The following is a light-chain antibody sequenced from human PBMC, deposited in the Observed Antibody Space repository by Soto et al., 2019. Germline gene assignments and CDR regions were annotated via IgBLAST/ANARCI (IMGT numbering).Light chain of an antibody. J-gene: IGKJ5*01. CDR1: QSFSSTY. CDR3: QQYGSSPGIT. CDR2: GAS. Sequence: EIVLTQSPGTLSLSPGERATLSCRASQSFSSTYLAWYQQKPGQAPRLLIYGASSRATGIPDRFSGSGSGTDFTLTISRLEPEDFAVYYCQQYGSSPGITFGQGTRLEI. V-gene: IGKV3-20*01.